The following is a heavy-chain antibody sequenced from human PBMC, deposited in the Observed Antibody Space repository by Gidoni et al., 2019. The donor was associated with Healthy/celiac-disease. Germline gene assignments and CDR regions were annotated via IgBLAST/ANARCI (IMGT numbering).Heavy chain of an antibody. D-gene: IGHD2-21*02. V-gene: IGHV1-2*04. Sequence: QVQLVQSGAEVKKPGASVKVSCKASGYTFTGYYMHWVRQAPGQGLEWMGWINPNSGGTNYAQKFQGWVTMTRDTSISTAYMELSRLRSDDTAVYYCARDQGGNSRLHYYGMDVWGQGTTVTVSS. J-gene: IGHJ6*02. CDR1: GYTFTGYY. CDR2: INPNSGGT. CDR3: ARDQGGNSRLHYYGMDV.